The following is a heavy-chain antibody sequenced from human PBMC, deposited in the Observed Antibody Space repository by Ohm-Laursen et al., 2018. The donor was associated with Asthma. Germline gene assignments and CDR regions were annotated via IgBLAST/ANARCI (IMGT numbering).Heavy chain of an antibody. CDR1: GDSINSGGYY. D-gene: IGHD3-22*01. V-gene: IGHV4-31*03. CDR2: IYHSGSP. Sequence: TLSLTCTVSGDSINSGGYYWTWLRQRPGKGLECIGNIYHSGSPVYNPSLKNRVSISVDTSNNQFSLEVNSGTAADTAVYYCARQEYDSGPDIWGPGTLVTVSS. CDR3: ARQEYDSGPDI. J-gene: IGHJ4*02.